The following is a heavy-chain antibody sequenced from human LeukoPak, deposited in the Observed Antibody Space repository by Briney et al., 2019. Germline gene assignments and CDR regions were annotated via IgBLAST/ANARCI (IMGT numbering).Heavy chain of an antibody. D-gene: IGHD6-6*01. CDR2: IRYDGSNK. CDR3: ARVFRSSSSVYYFYYMDV. V-gene: IGHV3-30*02. Sequence: SVGSLRLSSAASGFTFSSYGTHWVRQAPAKGMEWVAFIRYDGSNKYYADSMTGRFTISRDYTKTTLYLQMNSLRADDTAVYYCARVFRSSSSVYYFYYMDVWGKGTTVTVPS. J-gene: IGHJ6*03. CDR1: GFTFSSYG.